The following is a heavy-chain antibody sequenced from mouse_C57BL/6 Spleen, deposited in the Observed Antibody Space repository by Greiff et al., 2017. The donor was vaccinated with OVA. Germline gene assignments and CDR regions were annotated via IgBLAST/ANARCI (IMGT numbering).Heavy chain of an antibody. Sequence: VQVVVSGGDLVKPGGSLKLSCAASGFTFSSYGMSWVRQTPDKRLEWVATISSGGSYTYYPDSVKGRFTISRDNAKNTLYLQMSSLKSEDTAMYYCARHPITKSSFDYWGQGTTLTVSS. CDR3: ARHPITKSSFDY. V-gene: IGHV5-6*01. CDR2: ISSGGSYT. J-gene: IGHJ2*01. D-gene: IGHD1-2*01. CDR1: GFTFSSYG.